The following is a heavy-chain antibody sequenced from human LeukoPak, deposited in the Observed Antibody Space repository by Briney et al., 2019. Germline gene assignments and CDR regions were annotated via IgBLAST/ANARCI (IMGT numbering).Heavy chain of an antibody. J-gene: IGHJ5*02. Sequence: PSETLSLTCTVSGGSISSYYWSWIRQPPGKGLEWIGYIYYSGSTNYSPSLKSRVTISVDTSKNQFSLKLSSVTAADTAVYYCARKGMAGYDFWSGHIDNWFDPWGQGTLVTVSS. CDR2: IYYSGST. D-gene: IGHD3-3*01. CDR3: ARKGMAGYDFWSGHIDNWFDP. CDR1: GGSISSYY. V-gene: IGHV4-59*12.